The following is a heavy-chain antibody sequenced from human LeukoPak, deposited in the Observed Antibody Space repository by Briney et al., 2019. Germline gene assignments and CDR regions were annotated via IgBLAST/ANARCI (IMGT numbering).Heavy chain of an antibody. CDR3: ARRNRVVVSATYAYNWFDP. D-gene: IGHD2-15*01. CDR2: INHSGST. Sequence: PSETLSLTCAVYGGSFSGYYWRWLRQPPGKGREWMGEINHSGSTNYNPSLKRRVTISVDTSKNQFSLHLISVTAADTAVYYCARRNRVVVSATYAYNWFDPWGQGTLVTVSS. CDR1: GGSFSGYY. V-gene: IGHV4-34*01. J-gene: IGHJ5*02.